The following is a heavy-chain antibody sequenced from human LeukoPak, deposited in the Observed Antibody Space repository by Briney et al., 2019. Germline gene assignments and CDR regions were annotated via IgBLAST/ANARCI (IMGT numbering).Heavy chain of an antibody. V-gene: IGHV3-7*04. CDR1: GLTFSSHW. J-gene: IGHJ4*02. CDR3: ARLRYDSVVY. CDR2: INQDGSEK. Sequence: GGSLRLSCAASGLTFSSHWMTWARQAPGKGLELVAIINQDGSEKYYVDSLKGRFTISRDNAKNSFFLQMNSLRAEDTAVYYCARLRYDSVVYRGQGTLVTVSS. D-gene: IGHD3-3*01.